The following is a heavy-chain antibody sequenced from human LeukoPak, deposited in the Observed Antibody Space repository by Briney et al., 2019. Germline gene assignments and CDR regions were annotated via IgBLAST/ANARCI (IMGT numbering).Heavy chain of an antibody. D-gene: IGHD2-2*01. CDR2: IKSKTDGGTT. J-gene: IGHJ4*02. V-gene: IGHV3-15*01. CDR1: GFTFSNAL. CDR3: TTVYCSTTSCKPGTDY. Sequence: GGSLRLSCAASGFTFSNALMSWVRQAPGKGLEWVGRIKSKTDGGTTDYAAPVKGRFTISRDDSKNTLSLQMNSLKTEDAAVYYCTTVYCSTTSCKPGTDYWGQGTLVTVSS.